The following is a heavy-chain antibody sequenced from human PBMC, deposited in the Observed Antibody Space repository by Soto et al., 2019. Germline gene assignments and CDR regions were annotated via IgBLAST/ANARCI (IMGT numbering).Heavy chain of an antibody. CDR1: GFTFSSYA. Sequence: SLRLSCAASGFTFSSYAMPWGRQSPGKGLEWVDVLSYDGSNKYYADSVKGRFTISRDNSKNTLYLQMNSLRAEDTAVYYCAKDVIVGATTWLGDYYYYYGMDVWGQGTTVTVSS. CDR3: AKDVIVGATTWLGDYYYYYGMDV. V-gene: IGHV3-30*18. J-gene: IGHJ6*02. D-gene: IGHD1-26*01. CDR2: LSYDGSNK.